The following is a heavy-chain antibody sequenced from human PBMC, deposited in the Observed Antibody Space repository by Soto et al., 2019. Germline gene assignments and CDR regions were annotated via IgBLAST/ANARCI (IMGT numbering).Heavy chain of an antibody. Sequence: QVQLVESGGGVVQPGRSLRLSCAASGLTFSSHGMHWVRQAPGKGLEWVADIWYDGSKKYYAESVKGRFTISRDNSKKTLYLQMDSLTAEDTAVYYCARGANRSGMDVWGQGTTVIVSS. D-gene: IGHD2-15*01. CDR1: GLTFSSHG. J-gene: IGHJ6*02. CDR2: IWYDGSKK. V-gene: IGHV3-33*01. CDR3: ARGANRSGMDV.